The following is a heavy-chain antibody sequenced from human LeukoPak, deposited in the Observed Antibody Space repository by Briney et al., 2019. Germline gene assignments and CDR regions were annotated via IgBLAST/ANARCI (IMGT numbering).Heavy chain of an antibody. V-gene: IGHV3-11*04. Sequence: GGSLRLSCAASGFIFNDYYMSWIRQAPGKGLEWIAYISSSSNIIYYADSVKGRFTISRDNAKQSLYLQMSGLGAEDTAVYYCARDQWLQSDYYMDVWGKGTTVTVSS. J-gene: IGHJ6*03. CDR1: GFIFNDYY. D-gene: IGHD5-18*01. CDR2: ISSSSNII. CDR3: ARDQWLQSDYYMDV.